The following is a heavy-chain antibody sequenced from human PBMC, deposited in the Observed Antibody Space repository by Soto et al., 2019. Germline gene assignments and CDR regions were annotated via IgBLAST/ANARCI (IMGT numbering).Heavy chain of an antibody. Sequence: SVKVSCKASGGTFSSYAISWVRQAPGQGLEWMGGIIPIFGTANYAQKFQGRVTITADESTSTAYMELSSLRSEDTAVYYCALTYYYDSSGYREPPFEPWGQGTLVTVSS. V-gene: IGHV1-69*13. CDR2: IIPIFGTA. CDR3: ALTYYYDSSGYREPPFEP. CDR1: GGTFSSYA. D-gene: IGHD3-22*01. J-gene: IGHJ5*02.